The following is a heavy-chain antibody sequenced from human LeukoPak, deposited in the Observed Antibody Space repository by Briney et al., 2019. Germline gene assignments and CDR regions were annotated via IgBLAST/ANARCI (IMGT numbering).Heavy chain of an antibody. Sequence: SETLSLTCTVSGASIGSNTSFWDWLRQPPGKGLEWIGTISSSKGAYYNTSFKSRVTMSLDTSKSQFSLKLTSVTAADTAVYFCARGLVDYELPKGYIDYWGQGTLVTVSS. CDR2: ISSSKGA. J-gene: IGHJ4*02. CDR3: ARGLVDYELPKGYIDY. CDR1: GASIGSNTSF. V-gene: IGHV4-39*07. D-gene: IGHD4-17*01.